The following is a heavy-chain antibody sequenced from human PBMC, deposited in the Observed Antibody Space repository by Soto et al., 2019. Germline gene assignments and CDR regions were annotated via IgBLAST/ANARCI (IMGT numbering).Heavy chain of an antibody. CDR3: ARSRARGSGWARGFDP. J-gene: IGHJ5*02. D-gene: IGHD6-19*01. V-gene: IGHV3-64D*06. Sequence: GGSLRLSCSASGFTFSNYALHWVRQAPGKGLEYVSSIGTNGGSTFYADSVKGRFTISRDNSKNTLYLQMRSLRAEDTAVYYCARSRARGSGWARGFDPWGQGTLVTVPS. CDR1: GFTFSNYA. CDR2: IGTNGGST.